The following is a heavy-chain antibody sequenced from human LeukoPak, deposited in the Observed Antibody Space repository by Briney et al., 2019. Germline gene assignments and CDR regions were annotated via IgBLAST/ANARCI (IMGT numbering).Heavy chain of an antibody. D-gene: IGHD2-21*02. J-gene: IGHJ5*02. CDR3: VADQEGVTPITFDP. V-gene: IGHV1-3*01. Sequence: ASVKVSCKASGYTFTSYAIHWVRQAPGQRLEWMGWINAGNGNTKYSQKFQERVTITRDMSTSTAYMELSSLRSEDTAVYYCVADQEGVTPITFDPWGQGTLVTVSS. CDR1: GYTFTSYA. CDR2: INAGNGNT.